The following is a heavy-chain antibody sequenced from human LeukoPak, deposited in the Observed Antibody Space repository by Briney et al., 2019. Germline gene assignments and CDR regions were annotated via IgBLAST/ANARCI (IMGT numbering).Heavy chain of an antibody. CDR3: ARGDGWYCSGGSCYSPYYFDY. V-gene: IGHV3-64*01. CDR2: ISSNGGST. J-gene: IGHJ4*02. CDR1: GFTFSSYA. D-gene: IGHD2-15*01. Sequence: GGSLRLSCAASGFTFSSYAMHWVRQAPGKGLEYVSAISSNGGSTYYANSVKGRFTISRDNSKNTLYLQMGSLRAEDMAVYYCARGDGWYCSGGSCYSPYYFDYWGQGTLVTVSS.